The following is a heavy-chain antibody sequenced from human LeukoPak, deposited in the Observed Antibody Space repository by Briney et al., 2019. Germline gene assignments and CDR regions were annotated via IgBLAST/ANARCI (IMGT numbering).Heavy chain of an antibody. CDR1: GFTFSNYW. V-gene: IGHV3-74*01. D-gene: IGHD2-8*01. Sequence: GGSLRLSCAASGFTFSNYWMHWVRQAPGKGLVWVSHITGDGSDTTYADSVKGRFTISRDNAKNTLYLHMTSLRAEDTAVYYCARTPFDVLILTYYFDYWGQGTLVTVSS. CDR2: ITGDGSDT. J-gene: IGHJ4*02. CDR3: ARTPFDVLILTYYFDY.